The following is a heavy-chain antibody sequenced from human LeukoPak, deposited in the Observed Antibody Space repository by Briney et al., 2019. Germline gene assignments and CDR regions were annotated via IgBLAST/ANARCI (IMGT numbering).Heavy chain of an antibody. J-gene: IGHJ4*02. CDR3: AKVGNYDYVWGSYRGCFDY. CDR1: GFTFSSYA. CDR2: ISGSGGST. V-gene: IGHV3-23*01. D-gene: IGHD3-16*02. Sequence: GGSLRLSCAASGFTFSSYAMSWVRQAPGKGLEWVSAISGSGGSTYYADSVKGRFTISRDNSKNTLYLQMNSLRAEDTAVYYCAKVGNYDYVWGSYRGCFDYWGQGTLVTVSP.